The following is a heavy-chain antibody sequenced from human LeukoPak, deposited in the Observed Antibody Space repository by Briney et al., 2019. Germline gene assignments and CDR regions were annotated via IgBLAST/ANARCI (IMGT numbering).Heavy chain of an antibody. D-gene: IGHD2-8*01. CDR2: IPYDGSNK. J-gene: IGHJ4*02. V-gene: IGHV3-30*04. CDR3: ARGILYAGRFDY. Sequence: GGSLRLSCAASGFTFSSYAMHWVRQAPGKGLEWVAVIPYDGSNKYYADSVKGRFTISRDNSKNTLYLQMNSLRAEDTAVYYCARGILYAGRFDYWGQGTLATVSS. CDR1: GFTFSSYA.